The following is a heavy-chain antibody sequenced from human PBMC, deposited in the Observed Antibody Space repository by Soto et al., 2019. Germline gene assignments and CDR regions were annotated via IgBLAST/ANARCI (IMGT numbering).Heavy chain of an antibody. Sequence: SETLSLPCSVAGGFISSIPYYWAWIRQPPGKELEWIGSMYYSGNTYYNPSLKSRVTISVDTSNNQFSLQLTSVTAADTAVYYCTTALYYDSSGYYSLWGQGTLVTVSS. J-gene: IGHJ4*02. CDR1: GGFISSIPYY. CDR2: MYYSGNT. D-gene: IGHD3-22*01. CDR3: TTALYYDSSGYYSL. V-gene: IGHV4-39*03.